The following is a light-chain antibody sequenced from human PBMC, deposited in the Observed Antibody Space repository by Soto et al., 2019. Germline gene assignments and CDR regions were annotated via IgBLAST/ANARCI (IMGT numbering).Light chain of an antibody. Sequence: DIQRNQSPSTLSASVGERVTITCRASQSIHSWLAWYQQQPGKAPQIXIYDASTLNSGVQSLFSSSGAGTEFTRIISSLQPDDVATDYCQQYTSSSWTFGQGTKV. CDR3: QQYTSSSWT. V-gene: IGKV1-5*01. J-gene: IGKJ1*01. CDR1: QSIHSW. CDR2: DAS.